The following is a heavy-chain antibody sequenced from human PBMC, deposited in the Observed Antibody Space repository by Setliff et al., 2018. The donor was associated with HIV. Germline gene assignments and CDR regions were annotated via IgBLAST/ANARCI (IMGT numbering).Heavy chain of an antibody. J-gene: IGHJ4*02. Sequence: PGGSLRLSCAASGFTFSSYEMNWVRQAPGKGLEWVSYISASGNTIYYADSVKGRFTISRDNAKNSLYLQMNSLRAEDTAVYYCASIELAAMVPVDYWGQGTLVTVSS. CDR1: GFTFSSYE. D-gene: IGHD5-18*01. V-gene: IGHV3-48*03. CDR3: ASIELAAMVPVDY. CDR2: ISASGNTI.